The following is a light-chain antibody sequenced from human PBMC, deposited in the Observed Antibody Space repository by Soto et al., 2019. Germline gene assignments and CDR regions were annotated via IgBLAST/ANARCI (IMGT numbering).Light chain of an antibody. J-gene: IGKJ3*01. Sequence: EIVMTQSPATLSVSPGERATLSCRASQIVSSNLAWYQQKPGQAPRLLIYGASSRATGIPARFSGSGSGTEFTLTISSLQSEDFAVYYCQQYNNWPPIFTFGPGTKVDIK. V-gene: IGKV3-15*01. CDR2: GAS. CDR1: QIVSSN. CDR3: QQYNNWPPIFT.